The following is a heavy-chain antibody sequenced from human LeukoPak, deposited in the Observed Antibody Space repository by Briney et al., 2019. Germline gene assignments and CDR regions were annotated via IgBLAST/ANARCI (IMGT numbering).Heavy chain of an antibody. D-gene: IGHD2-2*01. Sequence: PSETLSLTCTVSGDSISTYYYYWSWVRQPAGKGLEWIGRVYPSGNTNYNPYNPSLTDRVTISIDASRNQFSLILTSVTAADTAIYYCATEGQCGFTTCPGLQFWGQGILVSVSS. J-gene: IGHJ4*02. CDR2: VYPSGNT. V-gene: IGHV4-61*02. CDR1: GDSISTYYYY. CDR3: ATEGQCGFTTCPGLQF.